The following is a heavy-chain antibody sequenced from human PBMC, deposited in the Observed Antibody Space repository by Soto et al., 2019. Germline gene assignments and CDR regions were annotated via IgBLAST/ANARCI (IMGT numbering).Heavy chain of an antibody. Sequence: VSVKVSCKASGYTFTSYAMHWVRQAPGQRLEWMGWINAGNGNTKYSQKFQGRVTITRDTSASTAYMELSSLRSEDTAVYYCASSRRGESITGSTAYWGQGTLVTVSS. CDR1: GYTFTSYA. D-gene: IGHD1-20*01. J-gene: IGHJ4*02. CDR3: ASSRRGESITGSTAY. V-gene: IGHV1-3*01. CDR2: INAGNGNT.